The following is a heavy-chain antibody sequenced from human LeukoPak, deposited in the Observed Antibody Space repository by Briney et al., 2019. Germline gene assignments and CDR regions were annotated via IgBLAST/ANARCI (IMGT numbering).Heavy chain of an antibody. J-gene: IGHJ4*02. Sequence: ASVKVSCKASGYTFTSYVMHWVRQAPGQRLEWMGWINAGNGNTKYSQKFQGRVTITRDTSASTAYMELNSLRSEDTAVYYCARATVSPWGMGFDYWGQGTLVTVSS. V-gene: IGHV1-3*01. CDR1: GYTFTSYV. CDR3: ARATVSPWGMGFDY. D-gene: IGHD4-17*01. CDR2: INAGNGNT.